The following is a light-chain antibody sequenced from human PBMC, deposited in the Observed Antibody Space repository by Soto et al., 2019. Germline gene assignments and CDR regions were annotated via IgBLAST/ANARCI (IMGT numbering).Light chain of an antibody. CDR3: TSYAGGNNV. V-gene: IGLV2-8*01. CDR1: SSDVGGYNY. CDR2: EVN. J-gene: IGLJ1*01. Sequence: QSALTQPPSASGSPGQSVTISCTGTSSDVGGYNYVSGYQKHPGKVPKLMIYEVNKRPSGVPDRFSGSKSGNTASLTVSGLQAEDEADYYCTSYAGGNNVFGTGTKLTVL.